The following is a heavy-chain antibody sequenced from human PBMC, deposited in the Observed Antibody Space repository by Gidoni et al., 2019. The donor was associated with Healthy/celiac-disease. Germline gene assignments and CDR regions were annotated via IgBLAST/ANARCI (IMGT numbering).Heavy chain of an antibody. CDR1: GGSISSYS. CDR2: IYYRGST. V-gene: IGHV4-59*01. CDR3: ARWTSRGYDILTGYHNWFDP. D-gene: IGHD3-9*01. Sequence: QVQLQESGPGLVKPSETLSLTCTVSGGSISSYSWSWIRQPPGKGLEWIGYIYYRGSTNYNPSLKSRVTISVDTSKNHFSLKLSSVTAADTAVYYCARWTSRGYDILTGYHNWFDPWGQGTLVTVSS. J-gene: IGHJ5*02.